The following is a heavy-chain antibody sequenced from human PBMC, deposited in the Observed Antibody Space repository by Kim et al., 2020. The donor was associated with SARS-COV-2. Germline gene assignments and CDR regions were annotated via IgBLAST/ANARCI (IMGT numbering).Heavy chain of an antibody. D-gene: IGHD7-27*01. Sequence: STNYNPTLKSRATLSVDTSKNQFSRKLSSVPAAVTAVYYCASANPDAFDIWGQGTMVTVSS. J-gene: IGHJ3*02. CDR3: ASANPDAFDI. CDR2: ST. V-gene: IGHV4-39*01.